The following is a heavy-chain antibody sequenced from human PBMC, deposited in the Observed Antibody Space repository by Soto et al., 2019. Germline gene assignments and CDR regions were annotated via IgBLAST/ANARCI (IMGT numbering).Heavy chain of an antibody. CDR3: ATYRKFFQI. CDR1: GGSISSGGYY. CDR2: IYYSGST. Sequence: KPSETLSLTCTVSGGSISSGGYYWSWIRQHPGKGLEWIGYIYYSGSTYYNPSLKSRVTISVDTSKNHFFLNLTSVTAADTAVYYCATYRKFFQIWGQGTKVTVSS. V-gene: IGHV4-31*03. J-gene: IGHJ3*02.